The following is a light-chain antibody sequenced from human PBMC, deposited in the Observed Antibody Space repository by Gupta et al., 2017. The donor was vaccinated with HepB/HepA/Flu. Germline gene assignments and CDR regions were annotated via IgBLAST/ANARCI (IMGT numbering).Light chain of an antibody. J-gene: IGLJ3*02. CDR3: QIWDSVNGHPV. CDR2: YEG. V-gene: IGLV3-21*01. Sequence: SSAVTQLPPVSVAPGQTATIPFGVSNMGQEGVHWYQQRPGQAPVGAMYYEGDRPSGIPERFSGSRAGDTATLNITSVEVGEEADDYWQIWDSVNGHPVFGGGTRLTVL. CDR1: NMGQEG.